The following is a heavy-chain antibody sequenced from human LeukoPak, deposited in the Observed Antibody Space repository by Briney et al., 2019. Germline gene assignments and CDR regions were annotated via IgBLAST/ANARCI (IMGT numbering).Heavy chain of an antibody. CDR3: GIDRWHVIET. CDR2: INHSGST. CDR1: GGSFSGYY. J-gene: IGHJ4*02. V-gene: IGHV4-34*01. Sequence: SETLSLTCAVYGGSFSGYYWSWIRQPPGKGLEWIGEINHSGSTNYNPSLKSRVTISVDTSKNQFSLKLSSVTAADTGTYYCGIDRWHVIETWGQGTPVTVSS. D-gene: IGHD2-21*01.